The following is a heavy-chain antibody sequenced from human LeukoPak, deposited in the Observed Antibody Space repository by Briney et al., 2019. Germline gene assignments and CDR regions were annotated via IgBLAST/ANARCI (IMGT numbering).Heavy chain of an antibody. CDR2: ISSSSSYI. Sequence: GGSLRLSCAASGFAFSSYSMNWVRQAPGKGLEWVSSISSSSSYIYYADSVKGRFTISRDNAKNSLYLQMNSLRAEDTAVYYCARGDYYGSGSYDYWGQGTLVTVSS. D-gene: IGHD3-10*01. CDR3: ARGDYYGSGSYDY. CDR1: GFAFSSYS. V-gene: IGHV3-21*01. J-gene: IGHJ4*02.